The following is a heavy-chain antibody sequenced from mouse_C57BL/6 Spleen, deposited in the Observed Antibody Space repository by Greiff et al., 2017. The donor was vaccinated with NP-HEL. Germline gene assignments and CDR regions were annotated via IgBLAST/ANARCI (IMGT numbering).Heavy chain of an antibody. V-gene: IGHV1-82*01. Sequence: VQLQQSGPELVKPGASVKISCKASGYAFSSSWMNWVKQRPGKGLEWIGRIYPGDGDTNYNGKFKGKATLTADKSSSTAYMQLSSLTSEDSAVYFCARGGCGSNCFDYWGQGTTLTVSS. D-gene: IGHD1-1*01. CDR1: GYAFSSSW. CDR3: ARGGCGSNCFDY. J-gene: IGHJ2*01. CDR2: IYPGDGDT.